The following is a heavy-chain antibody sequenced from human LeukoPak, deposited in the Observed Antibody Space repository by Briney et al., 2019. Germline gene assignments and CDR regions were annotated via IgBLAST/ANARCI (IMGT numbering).Heavy chain of an antibody. D-gene: IGHD3-10*01. CDR1: GFTFSSYG. CDR2: ISYDGSNK. V-gene: IGHV3-30*18. Sequence: GGSLRLSCAASGFTFSSYGMHWVRQAPGKGLEWVAVISYDGSNKYYADSVKGRFTISRDNSKNTLYLQMNSLRAEDTAVYYCAKVGRNYSVAEDYFDYWGQGTLVTVSS. J-gene: IGHJ4*02. CDR3: AKVGRNYSVAEDYFDY.